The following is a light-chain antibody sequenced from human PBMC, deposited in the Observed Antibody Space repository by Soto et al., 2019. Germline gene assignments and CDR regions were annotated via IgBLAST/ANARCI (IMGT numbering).Light chain of an antibody. J-gene: IGKJ5*01. Sequence: EIVLTQSPGTLSLSPRERATLSCRASQSVSSNYLAWYQQKPGQAPRLLIYGASSRATGIPDRFSGSGSGTDFTLTISRLEPEDFAVYYCQQYGSSPLITFGQGTRLEIK. CDR3: QQYGSSPLIT. CDR1: QSVSSNY. CDR2: GAS. V-gene: IGKV3-20*01.